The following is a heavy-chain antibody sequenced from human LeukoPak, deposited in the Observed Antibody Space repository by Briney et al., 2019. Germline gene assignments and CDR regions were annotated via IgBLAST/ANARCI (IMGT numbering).Heavy chain of an antibody. CDR1: GYTFTSYG. CDR2: ISAYNGNT. D-gene: IGHD1-1*01. V-gene: IGHV1-18*01. J-gene: IGHJ4*02. CDR3: ARDPATYNWNDVDYFDY. Sequence: ASVTVSCKASGYTFTSYGISWVRQAPGQGLERMGWISAYNGNTNYAQKLQGRVTMTTDTSTSTAYMELRSLRSDDTAVYYCARDPATYNWNDVDYFDYWGQGTLVTVSS.